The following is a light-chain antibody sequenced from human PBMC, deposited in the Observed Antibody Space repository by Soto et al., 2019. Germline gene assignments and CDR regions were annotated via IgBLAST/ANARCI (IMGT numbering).Light chain of an antibody. CDR1: SSNIGKNA. CDR2: SDD. J-gene: IGLJ3*02. Sequence: QSVLTQPPSASATPGQRVIISCSGSSSNIGKNAVKWYQQFPGTAPKLLIHSDDQRPSGVPDRISGSKSGTSASLTISGLQSEDEAHYYCGAWDDSLSGLVFGGGTKVTVL. V-gene: IGLV1-44*01. CDR3: GAWDDSLSGLV.